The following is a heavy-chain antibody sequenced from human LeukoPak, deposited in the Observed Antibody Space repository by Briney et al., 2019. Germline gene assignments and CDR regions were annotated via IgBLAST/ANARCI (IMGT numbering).Heavy chain of an antibody. V-gene: IGHV4-59*01. CDR1: ADSISDYY. Sequence: PSETLSLTCTVSADSISDYYRGWIRQPPGKGLEWIGYFHNSGTSTYNPSLKSRVTISADTSKNQFSLKLNSLTTADPAVYYCTRGAGWLIDYWGQGILVTVSS. D-gene: IGHD3-16*01. CDR2: FHNSGTS. CDR3: TRGAGWLIDY. J-gene: IGHJ4*02.